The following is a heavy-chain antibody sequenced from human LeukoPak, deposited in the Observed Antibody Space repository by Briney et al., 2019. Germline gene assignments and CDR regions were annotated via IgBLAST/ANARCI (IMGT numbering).Heavy chain of an antibody. CDR2: ISSSGST. V-gene: IGHV4-61*02. D-gene: IGHD4-11*01. CDR1: GGSISSSSYY. Sequence: SETLSLTCTVSGGSISSSSYYWSWIRQPAGKGLEWIGRISSSGSTNYNPSLKSRVTISVDTSKNQFSLKLSSVTAADTAVYFCARGYSYYYYYMDVWGKGTTVTISS. CDR3: ARGYSYYYYYMDV. J-gene: IGHJ6*03.